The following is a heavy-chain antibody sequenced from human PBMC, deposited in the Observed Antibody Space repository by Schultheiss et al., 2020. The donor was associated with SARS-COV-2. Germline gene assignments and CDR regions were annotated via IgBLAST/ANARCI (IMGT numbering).Heavy chain of an antibody. CDR3: ARDRPGLWFGELSLWEWGFDP. D-gene: IGHD3-10*01. CDR1: GDSVSSNSAA. Sequence: SQTLSLTCAISGDSVSSNSAAWNWIRQSPSRGLEWLGRTYYRSKWYNDYAVSVKSRITINPDTSKNQFSLQLNSVTPEDTAVYYCARDRPGLWFGELSLWEWGFDPWGQGTLVTVSS. CDR2: TYYRSKWYN. J-gene: IGHJ5*02. V-gene: IGHV6-1*01.